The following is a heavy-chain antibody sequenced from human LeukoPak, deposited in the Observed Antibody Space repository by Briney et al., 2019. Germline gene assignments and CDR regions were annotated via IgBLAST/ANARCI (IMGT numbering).Heavy chain of an antibody. CDR2: IYYSGST. CDR1: GGSVSSGSYY. V-gene: IGHV4-61*01. D-gene: IGHD1-26*01. J-gene: IGHJ3*02. CDR3: ARVGATYDAFDI. Sequence: TSETLSLTCTVSGGSVSSGSYYWSWIRQPPGKGLEWIGYIYYSGSTNYNPSLKSRVTISVDTSKNQFSLKLSSVTAADTAVYYCARVGATYDAFDIWGQGTMVTVS.